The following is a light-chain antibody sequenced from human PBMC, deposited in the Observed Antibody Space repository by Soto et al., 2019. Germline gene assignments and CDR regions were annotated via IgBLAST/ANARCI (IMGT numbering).Light chain of an antibody. J-gene: IGKJ1*01. CDR3: QQYNGYGR. CDR1: QSISSW. V-gene: IGKV1-5*03. CDR2: MAS. Sequence: DIQMTQSPSTLSASVGDRVTITCRASQSISSWLAWYQQKPGKAPKLLIHMASSLQSGVPSRFSGSGSGTEFTLTISSLEHDDFATYYCQQYNGYGRFGQGTKVDIK.